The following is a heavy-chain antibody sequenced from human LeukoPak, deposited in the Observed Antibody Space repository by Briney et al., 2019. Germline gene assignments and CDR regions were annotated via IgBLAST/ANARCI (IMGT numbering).Heavy chain of an antibody. CDR1: RGSISNGNYF. CDR2: IYYSGST. J-gene: IGHJ4*02. V-gene: IGHV4-61*05. D-gene: IGHD3-16*01. Sequence: SETLSLTCTVSRGSISNGNYFWAWIRQPPGKGLEWIGYIYYSGSTNYNPSLKSRVTISVDTSKNQFSLKLSSVTAADTAVYYCARQEYDYVWGSYRAFDYWGQGTLVTVSS. CDR3: ARQEYDYVWGSYRAFDY.